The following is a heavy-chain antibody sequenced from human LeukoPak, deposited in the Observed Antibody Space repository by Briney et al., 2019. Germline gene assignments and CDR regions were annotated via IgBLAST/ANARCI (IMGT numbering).Heavy chain of an antibody. V-gene: IGHV1-18*01. D-gene: IGHD3-10*01. CDR1: GGTFSSYG. J-gene: IGHJ4*02. CDR2: ISAYNGNT. CDR3: ARARPAFYGSGTFYFDY. Sequence: ASVKVSCKASGGTFSSYGISWVRQAPGQGLEWMGWISAYNGNTNYAQKLQGRVTMTTDTSTSTAYMELRSLRSDDTAVYYCARARPAFYGSGTFYFDYWGQGTLVTVSS.